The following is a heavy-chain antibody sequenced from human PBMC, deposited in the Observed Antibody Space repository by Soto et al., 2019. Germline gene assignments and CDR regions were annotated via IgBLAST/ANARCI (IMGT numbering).Heavy chain of an antibody. CDR2: ISSSSSYI. D-gene: IGHD3-10*01. Sequence: PGGSLRLSCTASAFTFSTYTMHWVRQAPGKGLEWVSSISSSSSYIYYADSLKGRFTISRDNAKNSLYLQMNSLRGEDAAIYYCARDDEGGSYCDLGYWGQGTLVTVSS. V-gene: IGHV3-21*01. CDR1: AFTFSTYT. J-gene: IGHJ4*02. CDR3: ARDDEGGSYCDLGY.